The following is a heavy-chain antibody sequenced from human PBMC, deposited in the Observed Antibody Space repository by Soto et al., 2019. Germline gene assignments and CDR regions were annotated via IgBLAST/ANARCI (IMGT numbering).Heavy chain of an antibody. J-gene: IGHJ6*02. V-gene: IGHV3-30-3*01. D-gene: IGHD3-3*01. Sequence: GGSLRLSCAASGFTFSSYAMHWVRQAPGKGLEWVAVISYDGSNKYYADSVKGRFTISRDNSKNTLYLQMNSLRAEDTAVYYCAREPYDFWSGYAYYYYGMDVWGQGTTVTVSS. CDR3: AREPYDFWSGYAYYYYGMDV. CDR1: GFTFSSYA. CDR2: ISYDGSNK.